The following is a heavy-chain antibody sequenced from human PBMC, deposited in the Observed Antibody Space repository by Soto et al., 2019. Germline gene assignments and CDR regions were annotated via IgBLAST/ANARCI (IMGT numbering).Heavy chain of an antibody. V-gene: IGHV4-30-2*01. CDR1: GGSISSGGYS. D-gene: IGHD3-22*01. Sequence: SETLSLTCAVSGGSISSGGYSWSWIRQPPGKGLEWIGYIYHSGSTYYNPSLKSRVTISVDRSKNQFSLKLSSVTAADTAVYYCARVSYYDSSGYLSYYFDYWGQGTLVTVS. CDR2: IYHSGST. J-gene: IGHJ4*02. CDR3: ARVSYYDSSGYLSYYFDY.